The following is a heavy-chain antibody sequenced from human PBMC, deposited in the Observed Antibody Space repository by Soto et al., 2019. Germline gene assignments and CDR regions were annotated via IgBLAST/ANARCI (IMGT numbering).Heavy chain of an antibody. J-gene: IGHJ4*02. D-gene: IGHD2-2*01. CDR3: ARAVVPAATPSYFDY. CDR1: GGSISSYY. CDR2: IYYSGST. V-gene: IGHV4-59*01. Sequence: SETLSLTCTVSGGSISSYYWNWIRQPPGRGLEWIGYIYYSGSTNYNPSLKSRVTISVDTSKNQFSLKLSSVTAADTAVYYCARAVVPAATPSYFDYWGQGTLVTVSS.